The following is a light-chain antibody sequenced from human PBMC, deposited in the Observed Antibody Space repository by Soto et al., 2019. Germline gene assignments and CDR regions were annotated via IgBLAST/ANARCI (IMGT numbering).Light chain of an antibody. V-gene: IGKV3-11*01. Sequence: EIVLTQSPDTLSLSPGERATLSCRASQSVRSSLAWYQQKPGQAPRLLIYDASNRATGIPARFSGSGSGTDYTLTISSLEPEGFAVYYCQQRSNWPPEVTFGPGTKVDI. CDR3: QQRSNWPPEVT. CDR1: QSVRSS. J-gene: IGKJ3*01. CDR2: DAS.